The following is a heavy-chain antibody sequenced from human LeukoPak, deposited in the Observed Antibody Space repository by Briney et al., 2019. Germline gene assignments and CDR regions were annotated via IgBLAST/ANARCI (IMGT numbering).Heavy chain of an antibody. CDR1: GYTFTSYG. V-gene: IGHV1-18*01. J-gene: IGHJ6*02. CDR2: ISAYNGNT. D-gene: IGHD3-10*01. Sequence: GASVKVSCKASGYTFTSYGISLVRQAPGQGLEWMGWISAYNGNTNYAQKLRGRVTMTTDTSTSTAYMELRSLRSDDTAVYYCARDLFGSGSKYYYYYYGMDVWGQGTTVTVSS. CDR3: ARDLFGSGSKYYYYYYGMDV.